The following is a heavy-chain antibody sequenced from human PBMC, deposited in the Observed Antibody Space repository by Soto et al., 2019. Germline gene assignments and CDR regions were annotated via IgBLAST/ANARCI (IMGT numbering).Heavy chain of an antibody. V-gene: IGHV3-48*01. CDR3: ARAYDSSGYFAGDH. J-gene: IGHJ4*02. CDR1: GFIFSNYT. D-gene: IGHD3-22*01. CDR2: ISGSSRTI. Sequence: GGSLRLSCAASGFIFSNYTMNWVRQAPGKGLEWVSYISGSSRTIYYADSVKGRFTISRDNAKNSLYLQMNSLRAEDTAVYYCARAYDSSGYFAGDHWGQGTLVTVSS.